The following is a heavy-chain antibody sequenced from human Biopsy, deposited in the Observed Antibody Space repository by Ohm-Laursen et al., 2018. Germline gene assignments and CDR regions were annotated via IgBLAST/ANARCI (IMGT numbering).Heavy chain of an antibody. CDR1: GFTFGSYW. V-gene: IGHV3-7*01. CDR2: IKQDGSEE. Sequence: GSLRLSCAASGFTFGSYWMTWVRQAPGKGLEWVANIKQDGSEEYYVDSVKGRFTISRDNANNSLYLQVNSLRAEDTAVYFCARESSTSGRVRVDSWGQGTLVTVSS. J-gene: IGHJ5*01. D-gene: IGHD2-2*01. CDR3: ARESSTSGRVRVDS.